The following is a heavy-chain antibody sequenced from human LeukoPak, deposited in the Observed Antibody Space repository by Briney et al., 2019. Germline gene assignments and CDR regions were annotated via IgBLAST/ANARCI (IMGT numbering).Heavy chain of an antibody. CDR3: ARSSGTSYYYIMDV. CDR2: ISSRGTTI. J-gene: IGHJ6*02. V-gene: IGHV3-48*03. Sequence: PGGSLRLSCGASGFAFSSYEMNWVRQAPGKGLEWVSYISSRGTTIYYAGSVKGRFTIARDNAISSLYLQMNSLRAGDTAVYYCARSSGTSYYYIMDVWGQGTTVTVSS. CDR1: GFAFSSYE. D-gene: IGHD1-7*01.